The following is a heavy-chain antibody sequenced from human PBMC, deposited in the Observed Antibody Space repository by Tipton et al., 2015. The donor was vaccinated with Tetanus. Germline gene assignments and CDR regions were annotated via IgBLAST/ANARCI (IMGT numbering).Heavy chain of an antibody. CDR3: ARVGAYCSSTSCYNDWFDP. CDR2: IYPGDSDT. D-gene: IGHD2-2*02. V-gene: IGHV5-51*01. Sequence: VQLVQSGAEVKKPGESLKISCKGSGYSFTSYWIGWVRQMPGKGLEWMGIIYPGDSDTRYSPSFQGQVTNSADKSISTAYLQWSSLKASDTAMYYCARVGAYCSSTSCYNDWFDPWGQGTLVTVSS. CDR1: GYSFTSYW. J-gene: IGHJ5*02.